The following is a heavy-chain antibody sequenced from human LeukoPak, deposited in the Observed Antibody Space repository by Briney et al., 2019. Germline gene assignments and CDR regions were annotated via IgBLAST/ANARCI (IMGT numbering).Heavy chain of an antibody. D-gene: IGHD1-26*01. CDR2: ISGSGGST. CDR3: AKDQVGATLS. V-gene: IGHV3-23*01. J-gene: IGHJ4*02. CDR1: GFTGSNNY. Sequence: PGGSLRLSCAASGFTGSNNYVSWVRQAPGKGLEWVSAISGSGGSTYYADSVKGRFTISRDNSKNTLYLQMNSLRAEDTAVYYCAKDQVGATLSWGQGTLVTVSS.